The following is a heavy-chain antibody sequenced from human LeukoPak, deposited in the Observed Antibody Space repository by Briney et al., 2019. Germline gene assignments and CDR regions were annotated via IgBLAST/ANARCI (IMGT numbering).Heavy chain of an antibody. Sequence: GGSLRLSCAASGFTVNNNYMSWVRQAPGKGLEWVSGIYSGGSTYYADSVKGRFTISRDNSKNTLYLQMNSLRAEDTAVYYCAREVVVAATRYMDVWGKGTTVTISS. V-gene: IGHV3-53*01. J-gene: IGHJ6*03. CDR1: GFTVNNNY. D-gene: IGHD2-15*01. CDR3: AREVVVAATRYMDV. CDR2: IYSGGST.